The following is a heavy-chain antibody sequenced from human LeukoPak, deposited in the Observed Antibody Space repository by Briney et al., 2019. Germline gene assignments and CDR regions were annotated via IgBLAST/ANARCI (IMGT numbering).Heavy chain of an antibody. CDR1: GYTFTSYW. Sequence: GESLKISCQGSGYTFTSYWNGWVRQMPGKGLERMGIINPGDSDTRYSPSFEGQVTMSADKPIRTAYLQWSRLKASDTAMYYCARRIIVTATSTDAFDIWGQGTMVTVSS. J-gene: IGHJ3*02. CDR3: ARRIIVTATSTDAFDI. CDR2: INPGDSDT. D-gene: IGHD2-21*02. V-gene: IGHV5-51*01.